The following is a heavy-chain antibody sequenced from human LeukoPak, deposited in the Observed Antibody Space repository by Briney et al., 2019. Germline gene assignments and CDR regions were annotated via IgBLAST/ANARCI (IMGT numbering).Heavy chain of an antibody. CDR3: AKERGYSSGWYLHSFDY. J-gene: IGHJ4*02. D-gene: IGHD6-19*01. CDR1: GFTFSSYA. V-gene: IGHV3-23*01. Sequence: PGGSLRLSCAASGFTFSSYAMSWVRQAPGKGLEWVSAISGSGGSTYYADSVKGRFTISRDNSKNTLYLQMNSLRAEDTAVYYCAKERGYSSGWYLHSFDYWGQGTLVTVSS. CDR2: ISGSGGST.